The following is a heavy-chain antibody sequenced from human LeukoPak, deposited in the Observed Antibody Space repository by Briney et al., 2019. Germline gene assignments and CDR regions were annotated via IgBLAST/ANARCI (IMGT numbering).Heavy chain of an antibody. Sequence: GGSLRLSCAASGFNFSIYAMSWVRQAPGRGLQWVSGISGDAGRTYYADSVKGRFTIYRDNSKNRLYLQMNSLGAEDTAVYYCVQDWAWGAFAYWGQGTLVTVSS. J-gene: IGHJ4*02. CDR3: VQDWAWGAFAY. D-gene: IGHD7-27*01. CDR1: GFNFSIYA. CDR2: ISGDAGRT. V-gene: IGHV3-23*01.